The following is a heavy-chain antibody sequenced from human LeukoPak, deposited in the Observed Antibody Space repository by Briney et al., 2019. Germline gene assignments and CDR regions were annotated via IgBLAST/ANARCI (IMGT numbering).Heavy chain of an antibody. J-gene: IGHJ4*02. CDR2: ISRSSSSI. CDR1: GFTSSGYT. V-gene: IGHV3-21*01. CDR3: ARSGYNWNDVIFFDY. Sequence: PGGSLRLSCAASGFTSSGYTMNWLRQAPGKGLEWVSSISRSSSSIYYADSVKGRFTISRDNAKNSRYLQMNSLRAEDTAVYYCARSGYNWNDVIFFDYWGQGILVTVSS. D-gene: IGHD1-1*01.